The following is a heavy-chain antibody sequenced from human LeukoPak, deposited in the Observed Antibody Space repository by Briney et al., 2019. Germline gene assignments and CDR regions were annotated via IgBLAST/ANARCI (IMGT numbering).Heavy chain of an antibody. CDR2: IWYDGSKK. Sequence: PGGSLRLSCAASGFTFSSYGMHWVRQAPGKGLEWVAVIWYDGSKKYHADSVKGRFTITRDNSKNTLYLQMNSLRDEDTAVYYCARGPWQLAGGNLFSYFDYWGQGTLVTVSS. CDR3: ARGPWQLAGGNLFSYFDY. CDR1: GFTFSSYG. V-gene: IGHV3-33*01. J-gene: IGHJ4*02. D-gene: IGHD6-6*01.